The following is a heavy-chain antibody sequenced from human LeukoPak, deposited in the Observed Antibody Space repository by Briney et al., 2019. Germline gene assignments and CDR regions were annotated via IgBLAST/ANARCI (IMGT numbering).Heavy chain of an antibody. J-gene: IGHJ6*02. V-gene: IGHV1-2*02. CDR1: GYTFTGYY. CDR3: ARGYQVAAAVMDV. Sequence: ASVKVSCKASGYTFTGYYMHWVRQAPGQGLEWMGWMNPNSGGTNYAQKFQGRVTMTRDTSISTAYMELSRLRSDDTAVYYCARGYQVAAAVMDVWGQGTTVTVSS. D-gene: IGHD6-13*01. CDR2: MNPNSGGT.